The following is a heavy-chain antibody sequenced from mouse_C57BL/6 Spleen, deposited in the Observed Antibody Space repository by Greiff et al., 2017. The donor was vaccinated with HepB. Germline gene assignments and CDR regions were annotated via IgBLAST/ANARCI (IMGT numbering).Heavy chain of an antibody. CDR3: AGIDDGYYAWFAY. CDR2: INPYNGGT. J-gene: IGHJ3*01. V-gene: IGHV1-19*01. CDR1: GYTFTDYY. Sequence: VQLQQSGPVLVKPGASVKMFCKASGYTFTDYYMNWVKQSHGKSLEWIGVINPYNGGTSYNQKFKGKATLTVDKSSSTAYMELNSLTSEDSAVYYCAGIDDGYYAWFAYWGQGTLVTVSA. D-gene: IGHD2-3*01.